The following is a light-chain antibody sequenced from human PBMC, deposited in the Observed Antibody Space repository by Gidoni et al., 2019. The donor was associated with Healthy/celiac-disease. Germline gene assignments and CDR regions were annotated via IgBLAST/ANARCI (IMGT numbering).Light chain of an antibody. CDR3: QQYNNWPET. V-gene: IGKV3-15*01. Sequence: EIVMTQSPATLSVSPGERAPRSCRARHSVSSNLAGYQQKPGPAPRLLIYGASTRATGIPARFSGSGSGTEFTLTISRLQSEDFAVYYCQQYNNWPETFGQVTKVEIK. CDR2: GAS. J-gene: IGKJ1*01. CDR1: HSVSSN.